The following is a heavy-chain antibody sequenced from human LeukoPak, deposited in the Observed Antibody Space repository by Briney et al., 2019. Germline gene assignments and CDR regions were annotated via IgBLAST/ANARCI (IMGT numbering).Heavy chain of an antibody. J-gene: IGHJ4*02. D-gene: IGHD5-18*01. CDR2: ISYDGSNK. CDR1: GFTFSSYA. Sequence: GGSLRLSCAASGFTFSSYAMHWVRQAPGKGLEWVAVISYDGSNKYYADSVKGQFTISRDNSKNTLYLQMNSLRAEDTAVYYCARGGYSYGYPFDYWGQGTLVTISS. V-gene: IGHV3-30*04. CDR3: ARGGYSYGYPFDY.